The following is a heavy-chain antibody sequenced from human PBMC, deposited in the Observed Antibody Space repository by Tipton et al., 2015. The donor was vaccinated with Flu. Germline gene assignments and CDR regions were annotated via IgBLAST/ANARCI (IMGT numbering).Heavy chain of an antibody. Sequence: TLSLTCAVYGGSVSGHYWSWIRQPPGKGLEWIGEINHSGRTNYNPSLKSRVTISVDTSKNQFSLKLSSVNAADTAVYYCATEYRGGGNRYYFDYWGQGTLVTVSS. V-gene: IGHV4-34*01. CDR3: ATEYRGGGNRYYFDY. D-gene: IGHD4-23*01. J-gene: IGHJ4*02. CDR2: INHSGRT. CDR1: GGSVSGHY.